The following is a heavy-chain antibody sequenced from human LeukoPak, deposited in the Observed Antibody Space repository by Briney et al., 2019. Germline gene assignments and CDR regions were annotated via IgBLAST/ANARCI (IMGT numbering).Heavy chain of an antibody. V-gene: IGHV1-18*01. CDR2: IRTYNGNT. D-gene: IGHD3-16*01. J-gene: IGHJ3*02. Sequence: ASVKVSCKASGCTFTDYAISWVRQARGQGLEWMGWIRTYNGNTNYAQKLQDRVIMTTDTSTSTAYLELRSLRSDDTAVYYCARVPSDGWGDAFDIWGQGTMVTVSS. CDR1: GCTFTDYA. CDR3: ARVPSDGWGDAFDI.